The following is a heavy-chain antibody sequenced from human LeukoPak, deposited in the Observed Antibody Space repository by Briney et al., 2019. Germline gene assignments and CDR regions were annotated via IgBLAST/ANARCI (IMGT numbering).Heavy chain of an antibody. V-gene: IGHV1-2*02. CDR3: ARDLAYCGGDGYSLYSNWFDP. J-gene: IGHJ5*02. D-gene: IGHD2-21*01. Sequence: GASVKVSCKASGYTFTGYYMHWVRQAPGQGLEWMGWINPNSGGTNYAQKFQGRVTMTRDTSISTAYMELSRLRSDDTAVYYCARDLAYCGGDGYSLYSNWFDPWGQGTLVTVSS. CDR2: INPNSGGT. CDR1: GYTFTGYY.